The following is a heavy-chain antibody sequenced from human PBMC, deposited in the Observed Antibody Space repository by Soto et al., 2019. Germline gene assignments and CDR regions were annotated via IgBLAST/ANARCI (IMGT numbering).Heavy chain of an antibody. J-gene: IGHJ5*02. CDR1: GGSISSYY. D-gene: IGHD2-2*01. Sequence: PSETLSLTCTVSGGSISSYYWSWIRQPPGKGLEWIGYIYYSGSTNYNPSLKSRVTISVDTSKNQFSLKLSSLTAADTAVYYCARVVPGCSSTSCYSPLSQPAGWFDPWGQGTLVTVSS. CDR3: ARVVPGCSSTSCYSPLSQPAGWFDP. CDR2: IYYSGST. V-gene: IGHV4-59*01.